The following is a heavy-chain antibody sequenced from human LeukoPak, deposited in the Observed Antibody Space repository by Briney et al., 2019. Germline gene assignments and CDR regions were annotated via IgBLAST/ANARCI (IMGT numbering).Heavy chain of an antibody. CDR1: RGTFSSYA. Sequence: SVKVSCKASRGTFSSYAISWVRQAPGQGLEWMGGIIPIFGTANYAQKFQGRVTITADESTSTAYMELSSLRSEDTAVYYCARGPPSGSYLIDYWGQGTLVTVSS. D-gene: IGHD1-26*01. CDR2: IIPIFGTA. V-gene: IGHV1-69*13. J-gene: IGHJ4*02. CDR3: ARGPPSGSYLIDY.